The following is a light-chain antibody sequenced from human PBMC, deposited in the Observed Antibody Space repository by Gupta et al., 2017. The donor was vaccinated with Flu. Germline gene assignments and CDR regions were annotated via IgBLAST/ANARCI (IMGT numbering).Light chain of an antibody. Sequence: QSALTQPRSVSGSPGQSVTLSCNGTINDIGAYNSVSWYRQHAGKGPKLMSEEVIKRPSGVPDRFAGYKAGNTALPIISGLRIEDEGYYYCCSYAGSYTFKLFGGGTKVTVL. J-gene: IGLJ3*02. CDR3: CSYAGSYTFKL. CDR2: EVI. CDR1: INDIGAYNS. V-gene: IGLV2-11*01.